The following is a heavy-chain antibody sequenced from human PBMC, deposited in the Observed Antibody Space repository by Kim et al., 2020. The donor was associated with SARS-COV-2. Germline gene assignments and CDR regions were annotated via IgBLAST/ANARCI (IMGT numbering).Heavy chain of an antibody. CDR2: INHSGST. V-gene: IGHV4-34*01. D-gene: IGHD6-19*01. CDR3: ARQKGSGWSRPFDY. Sequence: SETLSLTCAVYGGSFSGYYWSWIRQPPGKGLEWIGEINHSGSTNYNPSLKSRVTISVDTSKNQFSLKLSSVTAADTAVYYCARQKGSGWSRPFDYWGQGTLVTVSS. J-gene: IGHJ4*02. CDR1: GGSFSGYY.